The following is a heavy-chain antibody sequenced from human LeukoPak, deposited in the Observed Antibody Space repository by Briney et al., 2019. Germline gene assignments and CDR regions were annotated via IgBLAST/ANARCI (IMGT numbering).Heavy chain of an antibody. D-gene: IGHD6-6*01. CDR3: ARDRNSGSSLNI. V-gene: IGHV1-2*02. Sequence: ASVTVSCKASGYTFTGYYIHWVRQAPGQGLEWMGWIYPYSGDTNYAQNFQGRVTMTRDTSISTAYMELSSLKSDDTAVYYCARDRNSGSSLNIWGQGTMLTVSS. J-gene: IGHJ3*02. CDR1: GYTFTGYY. CDR2: IYPYSGDT.